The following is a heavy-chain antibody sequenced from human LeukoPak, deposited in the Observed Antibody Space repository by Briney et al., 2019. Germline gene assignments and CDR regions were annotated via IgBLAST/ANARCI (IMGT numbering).Heavy chain of an antibody. CDR2: INPSGGST. D-gene: IGHD3-22*01. CDR3: ARYGVPYYDSSGYHFDY. Sequence: GASVKVSCKASGYTFTSYYMHWVRQAPGQGLEWMGIINPSGGSTSYAQKFQGRVTMTRDTSTSTVYMELSSLRSEDTAVYYCARYGVPYYDSSGYHFDYWGQGTLVTVSS. CDR1: GYTFTSYY. V-gene: IGHV1-46*01. J-gene: IGHJ4*02.